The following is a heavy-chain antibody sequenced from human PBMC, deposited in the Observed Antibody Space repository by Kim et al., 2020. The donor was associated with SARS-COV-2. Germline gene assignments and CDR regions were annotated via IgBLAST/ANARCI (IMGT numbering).Heavy chain of an antibody. Sequence: GGSLRLSCAASGFTFSSYAMHWVRQAPGKGLEWVAVISYDGSNKYYVDSVKGRFTISRDNSKNTLYLQMNSLRAEDTAVYYCARGGAFLVWLLLVPYFD. J-gene: IGHJ4*01. V-gene: IGHV3-30*04. D-gene: IGHD3-3*01. CDR2: ISYDGSNK. CDR3: ARGGAFLVWLLLVPYFD. CDR1: GFTFSSYA.